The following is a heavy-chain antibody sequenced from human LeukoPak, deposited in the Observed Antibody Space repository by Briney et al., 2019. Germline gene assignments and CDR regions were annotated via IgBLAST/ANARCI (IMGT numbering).Heavy chain of an antibody. Sequence: AGGSLRLSCAASGFTFSSYAMSWVRQAPGKGLEWVSSISSSSSYIYYADSVKGRFTISRDNAKNSLYLQMNSLRAEDTAVYYCARGESIADPRWIHFDYWGQGTLVTVSS. D-gene: IGHD6-6*01. V-gene: IGHV3-21*01. CDR3: ARGESIADPRWIHFDY. CDR1: GFTFSSYA. CDR2: ISSSSSYI. J-gene: IGHJ4*02.